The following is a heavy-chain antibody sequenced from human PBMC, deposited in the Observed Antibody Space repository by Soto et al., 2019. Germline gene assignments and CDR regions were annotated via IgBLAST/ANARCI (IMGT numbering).Heavy chain of an antibody. Sequence: GASVKVSCKASGYTFTSYPLSWVRQAPGQGLEWMGWISLYNGKTNYAQQFQGRLTVTTDTSTSTAYMDLRGLRSDDTAIYYCATVVGAFPYWGQGTLVTVSS. CDR2: ISLYNGKT. J-gene: IGHJ4*02. V-gene: IGHV1-18*01. CDR1: GYTFTSYP. CDR3: ATVVGAFPY. D-gene: IGHD1-26*01.